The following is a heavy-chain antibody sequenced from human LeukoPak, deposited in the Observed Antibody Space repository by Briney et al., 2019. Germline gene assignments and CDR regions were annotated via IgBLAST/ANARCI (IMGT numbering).Heavy chain of an antibody. V-gene: IGHV3-74*01. Sequence: GGSLRLSCAASGFTFSNYWMHWVRQAPGKGLVWVSRINSDGSSTTYADSVKGRFTVSRDNAKNTLFLQMNSPRAEDTAVYYCVMGFRTAGWGQGTLVTVSS. CDR3: VMGFRTAG. CDR1: GFTFSNYW. CDR2: INSDGSST. D-gene: IGHD1-1*01. J-gene: IGHJ4*02.